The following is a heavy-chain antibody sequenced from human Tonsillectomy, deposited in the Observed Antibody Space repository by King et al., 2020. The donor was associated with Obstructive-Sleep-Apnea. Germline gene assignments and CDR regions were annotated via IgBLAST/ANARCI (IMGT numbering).Heavy chain of an antibody. CDR1: GFTVSSKY. D-gene: IGHD2-8*02. Sequence: VQLVESGGGLVQPGGSLRLSCAASGFTVSSKYMSWVLPSPGKGLEGVSYIFAVCVTYYADSVKGRFTMSRDISKNTVYLLMKGLRAEDTAVYFCARDLVMDVWGQGTTVTVSS. CDR3: ARDLVMDV. J-gene: IGHJ6*02. CDR2: IFAVCVT. V-gene: IGHV3-66*01.